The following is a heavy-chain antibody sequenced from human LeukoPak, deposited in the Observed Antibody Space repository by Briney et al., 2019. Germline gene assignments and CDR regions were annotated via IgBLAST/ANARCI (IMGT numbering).Heavy chain of an antibody. Sequence: GKCLRLSCAATGVTFRSYGMHWVRQAPCKGLEWVGVISYDGSKKYYADSVKGRFTISRDNSENTLYLQMNSLRAEDTAVYYCAKELTTVSHFDSWGQGTLVTVSS. J-gene: IGHJ4*02. V-gene: IGHV3-30*18. CDR1: GVTFRSYG. D-gene: IGHD4-17*01. CDR2: ISYDGSKK. CDR3: AKELTTVSHFDS.